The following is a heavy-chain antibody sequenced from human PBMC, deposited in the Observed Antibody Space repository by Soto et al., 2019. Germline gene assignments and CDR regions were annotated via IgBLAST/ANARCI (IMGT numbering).Heavy chain of an antibody. CDR3: ARSLDSSGYSPSDY. Sequence: ASVKVSCKASGYTFTNFGISWVRQAPGQGLEWMGWISAYNDKTKYAQKFQGRVTMTTDTPASTAYMELSSLRSDDTALYYCARSLDSSGYSPSDYWGQGTLVTVSS. J-gene: IGHJ4*02. CDR1: GYTFTNFG. CDR2: ISAYNDKT. D-gene: IGHD3-22*01. V-gene: IGHV1-18*01.